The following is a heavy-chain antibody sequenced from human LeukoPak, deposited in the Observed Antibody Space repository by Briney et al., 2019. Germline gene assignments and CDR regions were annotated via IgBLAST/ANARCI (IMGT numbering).Heavy chain of an antibody. V-gene: IGHV4-31*03. CDR3: ASSYYYVFDY. CDR1: HGSISNADYY. D-gene: IGHD3-10*02. CDR2: IYYSGST. J-gene: IGHJ4*02. Sequence: PSETLSLTCTVSHGSISNADYYWSWIRQHPGKGLEWIGYIYYSGSTYYNPSLKSRVTISVDTSKNQFSLKLSSVTAADTAVYYCASSYYYVFDYWGQGTLVTVSS.